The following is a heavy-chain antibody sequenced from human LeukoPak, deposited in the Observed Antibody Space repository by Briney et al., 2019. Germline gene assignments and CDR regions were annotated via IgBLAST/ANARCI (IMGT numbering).Heavy chain of an antibody. J-gene: IGHJ6*02. CDR1: GGSFSGYY. V-gene: IGHV4-34*01. D-gene: IGHD6-6*01. CDR2: INHSGST. CDR3: ARGRALAARKRYYYYGMDV. Sequence: SETLSLTCAVYGGSFSGYYWSWIRQPPGKGLEWIGEINHSGSTNYNPSLKSRVTISVDTSKNQFSLKLSSVTAADTAVYYCARGRALAARKRYYYYGMDVWGQGTTVTVSS.